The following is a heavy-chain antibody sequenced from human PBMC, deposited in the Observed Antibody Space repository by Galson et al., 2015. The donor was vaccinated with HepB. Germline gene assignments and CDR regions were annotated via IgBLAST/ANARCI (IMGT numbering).Heavy chain of an antibody. CDR2: ISGSASST. Sequence: SLRLSCAASGFTFSSYAMSWVRQAPGKGLEWVSAISGSASSTYYGDSVKGRFTISRDNSKNRLYLQMNSLRAGDTAVYYCARVGWELRPLDYWSQGTLVTVSS. J-gene: IGHJ4*02. D-gene: IGHD1-26*01. V-gene: IGHV3-23*01. CDR3: ARVGWELRPLDY. CDR1: GFTFSSYA.